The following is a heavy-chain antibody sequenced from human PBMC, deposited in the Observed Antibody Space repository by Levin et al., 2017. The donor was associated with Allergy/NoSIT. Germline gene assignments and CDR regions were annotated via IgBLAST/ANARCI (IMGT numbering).Heavy chain of an antibody. Sequence: PAASVKVSCAASGFTFSSDVMSWVRQAPGKGLEWVSGISESGGTTYYADSVKGRFTISRDNSKNTLYLEMNSLRAEDTAVYYCAKGSYCSAGTCYARLGNWGQGTLVTVSS. J-gene: IGHJ4*02. V-gene: IGHV3-23*01. CDR1: GFTFSSDV. CDR3: AKGSYCSAGTCYARLGN. D-gene: IGHD2-15*01. CDR2: ISESGGTT.